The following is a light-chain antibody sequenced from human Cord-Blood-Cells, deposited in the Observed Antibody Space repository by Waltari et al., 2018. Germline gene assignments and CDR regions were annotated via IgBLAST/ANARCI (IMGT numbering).Light chain of an antibody. J-gene: IGLJ3*02. V-gene: IGLV2-23*01. CDR3: CSYAGSSTWV. Sequence: QSALTQPASVSGSPGQSITISCTGTSSDVGSYNLVSWYQQHPGKAPKLMIYEGSKRPSGVSNRFSGSKSGHTASLTSSGLQAEDEADYYCCSYAGSSTWVFGGGTKLTVL. CDR2: EGS. CDR1: SSDVGSYNL.